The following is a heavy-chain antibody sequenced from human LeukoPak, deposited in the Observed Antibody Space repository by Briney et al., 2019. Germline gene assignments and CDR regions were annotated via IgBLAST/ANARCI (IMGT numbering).Heavy chain of an antibody. CDR2: IYYSGST. Sequence: SETLSLTCTVSGGSVSSGSYYWSWIRQPPGKGLEWIGYIYYSGSTNYNPSLKSRVTISVDKSKNQFSLKLSSVTAADTAVYYCATGYSYDGAFDIWGQGTMVTVSS. CDR1: GGSVSSGSYY. V-gene: IGHV4-61*01. J-gene: IGHJ3*02. D-gene: IGHD5-18*01. CDR3: ATGYSYDGAFDI.